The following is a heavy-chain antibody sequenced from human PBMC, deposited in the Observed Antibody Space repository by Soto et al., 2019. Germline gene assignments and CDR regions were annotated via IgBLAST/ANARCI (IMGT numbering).Heavy chain of an antibody. CDR3: AKGGEPYYSYCMDV. CDR1: GFIFDDYA. CDR2: ISWNSGSI. J-gene: IGHJ6*03. Sequence: GGSLRLSCAASGFIFDDYAMHWVRQAPGKGLEWVSGISWNSGSIGYADSVKGRFTISRDNAKNSLYLQMNRLRAEDTALYYCAKGGEPYYSYCMDVWGKGTTVTVSS. D-gene: IGHD6-25*01. V-gene: IGHV3-9*01.